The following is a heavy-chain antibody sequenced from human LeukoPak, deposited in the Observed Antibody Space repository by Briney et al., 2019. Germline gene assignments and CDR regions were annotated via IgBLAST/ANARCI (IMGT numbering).Heavy chain of an antibody. Sequence: PGGSLRLSCAASEFTFSSYAMAWVRQAPGKGLEWVSGITGSGGTTYYADSVKGRFTISRDKSKNTLYLEMNSLRAEDTAVYHCARSRDGYNYWAADFDYWGQGTLVTVSS. V-gene: IGHV3-23*01. CDR2: ITGSGGTT. CDR1: EFTFSSYA. J-gene: IGHJ4*02. D-gene: IGHD5-24*01. CDR3: ARSRDGYNYWAADFDY.